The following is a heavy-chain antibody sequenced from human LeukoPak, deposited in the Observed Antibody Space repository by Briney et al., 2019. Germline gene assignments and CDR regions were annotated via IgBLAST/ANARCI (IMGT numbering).Heavy chain of an antibody. CDR2: IIPIFGTA. V-gene: IGHV1-69*05. J-gene: IGHJ4*02. D-gene: IGHD3-9*01. Sequence: SVKVSCKASGGTFSSYAISWVRQAPGQGLEWMGGIIPIFGTANYAQKFQGRVTITTDESTSTAYMELSSLRSEDTAVYYCARSRPFNTGRFYDILDFWGQGTLVTVSS. CDR3: ARSRPFNTGRFYDILDF. CDR1: GGTFSSYA.